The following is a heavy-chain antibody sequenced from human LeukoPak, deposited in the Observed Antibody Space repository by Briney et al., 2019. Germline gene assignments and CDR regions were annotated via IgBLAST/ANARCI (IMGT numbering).Heavy chain of an antibody. D-gene: IGHD3-10*01. CDR3: AGGGSGSYKRTIDY. V-gene: IGHV4-39*01. J-gene: IGHJ4*02. CDR2: IYYSGST. CDR1: GGSISSSSYY. Sequence: PSETLSLTCTVSGGSISSSSYYWGWIRQPPGKGLEWIGSIYYSGSTYYNPSLKSRVTISVDTSKNQFSLKLSSVTAADTAVYYCAGGGSGSYKRTIDYWGQGTLVTVSS.